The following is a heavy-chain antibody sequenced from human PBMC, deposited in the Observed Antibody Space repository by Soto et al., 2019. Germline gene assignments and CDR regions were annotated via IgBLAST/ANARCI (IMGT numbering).Heavy chain of an antibody. CDR3: ARAHSSGRALAHFDY. CDR2: ISSSSSYI. J-gene: IGHJ4*02. V-gene: IGHV3-21*01. Sequence: VGSLRLSCAASGFTFSSYSMNWVRQAPGKGLERVSSISSSSSYIYYADSVKGRFTISRDNAKNSLYLQMNSLRAEDTAVYYCARAHSSGRALAHFDYWGQGTLVTVSS. D-gene: IGHD3-22*01. CDR1: GFTFSSYS.